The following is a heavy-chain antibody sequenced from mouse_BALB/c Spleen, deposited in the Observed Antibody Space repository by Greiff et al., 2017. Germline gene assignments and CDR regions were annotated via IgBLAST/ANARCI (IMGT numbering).Heavy chain of an antibody. CDR3: ARRITTTGAWFAY. V-gene: IGHV1S137*01. CDR1: GYTFTDYA. CDR2: ISTYYGDA. J-gene: IGHJ3*01. Sequence: QVQLKQSGAELVRPGVSVKISCKGSGYTFTDYAMHWVKQSHAKSLEWIGVISTYYGDASYNQKFKGKATMTVDKSSSTAYMELARLTSEDSAIYYCARRITTTGAWFAYWGQGTLVTVSA. D-gene: IGHD2-4*01.